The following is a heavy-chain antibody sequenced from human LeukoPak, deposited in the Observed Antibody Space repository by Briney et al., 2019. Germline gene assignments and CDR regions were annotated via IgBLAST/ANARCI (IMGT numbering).Heavy chain of an antibody. D-gene: IGHD6-13*01. V-gene: IGHV3-64*01. J-gene: IGHJ3*02. Sequence: PGGSLRLSCAASGFTFSSYAMHWVRQAPGKGLEYVSAISSNGGSTYYANSVKGRFTISRDNSKNTLYLQMGSLRAEDMAVYYCARGIAAAAYDASDIWGQGTMVTVSS. CDR3: ARGIAAAAYDASDI. CDR2: ISSNGGST. CDR1: GFTFSSYA.